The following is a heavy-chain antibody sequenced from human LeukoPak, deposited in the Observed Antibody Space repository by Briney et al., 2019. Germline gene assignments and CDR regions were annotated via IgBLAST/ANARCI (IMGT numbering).Heavy chain of an antibody. V-gene: IGHV1-18*04. J-gene: IGHJ4*02. CDR3: ARRGYSGYDCFDY. CDR1: GYTFTGYY. D-gene: IGHD5-12*01. Sequence: ASVKVSCKASGYTFTGYYMHWVRQAPGQGLEWMGWTTAYGGKTNYAQKFQGRVTMTTDTSTTTVYMELRSLRSDDTAVYYCARRGYSGYDCFDYWGQGTLVTVSS. CDR2: TTAYGGKT.